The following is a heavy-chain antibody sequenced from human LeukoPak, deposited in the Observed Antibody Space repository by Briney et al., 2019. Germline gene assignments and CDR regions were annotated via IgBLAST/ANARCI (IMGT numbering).Heavy chain of an antibody. V-gene: IGHV3-23*01. CDR2: ISSAGTI. CDR3: ASDYPFYYYYLDV. CDR1: GFTFSPYA. Sequence: PGGSLRLSCAASGFTFSPYAMGWARQAPGKGLEWVSGISSAGTINYADSVKGRFTISRDNSKNTLYLQMNSLRAEDTAVYYCASDYPFYYYYLDVWGKGTTVTVSS. J-gene: IGHJ6*03. D-gene: IGHD4-11*01.